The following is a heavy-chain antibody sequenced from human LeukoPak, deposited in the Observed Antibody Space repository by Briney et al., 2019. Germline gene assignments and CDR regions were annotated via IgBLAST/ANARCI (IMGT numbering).Heavy chain of an antibody. V-gene: IGHV4-30-2*01. Sequence: SETLSLTCTVSGGSISSGGYSWSWIRQPPGKGLEWIGYIYHSGSTYYNPSLKSRVTISVDRSKNQFSLKLSSVTAADTAVYYCARGYYRINFDYWGQGTLVTVSS. CDR1: GGSISSGGYS. J-gene: IGHJ4*02. D-gene: IGHD1-14*01. CDR3: ARGYYRINFDY. CDR2: IYHSGST.